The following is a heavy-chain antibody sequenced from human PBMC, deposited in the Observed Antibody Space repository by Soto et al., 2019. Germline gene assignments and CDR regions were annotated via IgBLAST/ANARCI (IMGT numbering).Heavy chain of an antibody. J-gene: IGHJ6*02. Sequence: PGGSLRLSCAASGFTFSSYGMHWVRQAPGKGLEWVAVIWYDGSNKYYADSVKGRFTISRDNSKNTLYLQMNSLRAEDTAAYYCARVYIVGPGQLSYYGMDVWGQGTTVTVSS. CDR2: IWYDGSNK. D-gene: IGHD2-21*01. CDR1: GFTFSSYG. CDR3: ARVYIVGPGQLSYYGMDV. V-gene: IGHV3-33*01.